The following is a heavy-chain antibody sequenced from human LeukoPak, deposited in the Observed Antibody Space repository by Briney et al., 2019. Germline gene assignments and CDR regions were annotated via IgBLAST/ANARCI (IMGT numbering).Heavy chain of an antibody. J-gene: IGHJ4*02. Sequence: GGSLRLSCAASGFTFSSYGMHWVRQAPGKGLEWVAFIWYDGSNKYYADSVKGRFTISRDNSKNTLYLQMNSLRAEDTAVYYCAKPIVVVPAAMNYFDYWGQGTLVTVSS. CDR1: GFTFSSYG. CDR2: IWYDGSNK. D-gene: IGHD2-2*01. CDR3: AKPIVVVPAAMNYFDY. V-gene: IGHV3-30*02.